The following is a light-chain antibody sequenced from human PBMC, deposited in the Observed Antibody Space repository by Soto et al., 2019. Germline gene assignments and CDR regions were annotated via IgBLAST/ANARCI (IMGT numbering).Light chain of an antibody. V-gene: IGLV4-69*01. CDR3: QTWATGIWE. CDR1: SGHSSYA. Sequence: QPVLTQSPSAAASLGASVKLTCTLSSGHSSYAIAWHQQQPEKGPRFLLKVNSDGSHNRRAGIPDRFSGSSSGAERYLLISSLQSEDEADYYCQTWATGIWEFGGGTKLTVL. J-gene: IGLJ3*02. CDR2: VNSDGSH.